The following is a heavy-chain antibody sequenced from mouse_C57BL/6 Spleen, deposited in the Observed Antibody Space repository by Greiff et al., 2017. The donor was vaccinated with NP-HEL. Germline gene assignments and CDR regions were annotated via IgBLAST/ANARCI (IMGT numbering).Heavy chain of an antibody. CDR1: GFTFSSYG. CDR3: ARHHYYGSSYDYAMDY. J-gene: IGHJ4*01. Sequence: EVNVVESGGDLVKPGGSLKLSCAASGFTFSSYGMSWVRQTPDKRLEWVATISSGGSYTYYPDSVKGRFTISRDNAKNTLYLQMSSLKSEDTAMYYCARHHYYGSSYDYAMDYWGQGTSVTVSS. D-gene: IGHD1-1*01. V-gene: IGHV5-6*01. CDR2: ISSGGSYT.